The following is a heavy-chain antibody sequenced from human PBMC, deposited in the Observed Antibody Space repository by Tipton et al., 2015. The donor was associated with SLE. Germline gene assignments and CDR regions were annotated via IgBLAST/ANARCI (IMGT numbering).Heavy chain of an antibody. CDR2: ISAYNGNT. CDR1: GYTFTSYG. D-gene: IGHD6-13*01. J-gene: IGHJ4*02. CDR3: ARVGGTDSRANY. Sequence: QSGPEVKKPGASVKVSCKASGYTFTSYGISWVRQAPGQGLEWMGWISAYNGNTNYAQKFQGRVTITTDESTSTAYMELSSLRSEDTAVYYCARVGGTDSRANYWGQGTLVTVSS. V-gene: IGHV1-18*01.